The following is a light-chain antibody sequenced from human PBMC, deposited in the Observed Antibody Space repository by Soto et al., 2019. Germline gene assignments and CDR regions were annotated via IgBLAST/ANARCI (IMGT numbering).Light chain of an antibody. CDR3: QQYKDWPPLT. V-gene: IGKV3D-15*01. CDR2: GAS. CDR1: QSVNIN. Sequence: EIAMTQSPVTLSASPGERVTLSCRASQSVNINLAWYQQRPGQAPRVLIYGASNRASGIPDRFSGSGSGTDFPLTISSLQPDDFALYYCQQYKDWPPLTFGGGTRVEIK. J-gene: IGKJ4*01.